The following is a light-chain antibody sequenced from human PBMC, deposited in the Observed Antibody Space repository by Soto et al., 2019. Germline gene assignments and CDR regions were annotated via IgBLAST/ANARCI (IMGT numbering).Light chain of an antibody. V-gene: IGKV3-15*01. CDR3: QHYNNWPPPIT. J-gene: IGKJ5*01. CDR2: AAS. CDR1: QSVGSN. Sequence: EIVMTQSPATLSVSPGEGATLSCRASQSVGSNLAWYQQKPGQSPRLLIYAASTRATDIPARFSGSGSGTEFALTISSLQSEDFAVYYCQHYNNWPPPITCGQGTRLEIK.